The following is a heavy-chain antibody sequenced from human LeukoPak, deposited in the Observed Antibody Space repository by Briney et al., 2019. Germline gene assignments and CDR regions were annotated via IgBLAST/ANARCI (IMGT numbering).Heavy chain of an antibody. CDR3: AKSVRYCTYTTCSSYYYYGMDV. Sequence: GRSLRLSCAASGFTFSIYAMSWVRQAPGKGLEWVSGISGSGDSTYYADSVKGRFTISRDNSKNTLYVQMNSLRAEDTAVYFCAKSVRYCTYTTCSSYYYYGMDVWGQGTTVTVSS. CDR1: GFTFSIYA. J-gene: IGHJ6*02. CDR2: ISGSGDST. D-gene: IGHD2-2*01. V-gene: IGHV3-23*01.